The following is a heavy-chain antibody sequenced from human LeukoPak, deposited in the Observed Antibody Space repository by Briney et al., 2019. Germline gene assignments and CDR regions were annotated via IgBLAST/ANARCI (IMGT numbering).Heavy chain of an antibody. CDR2: INHSGST. J-gene: IGHJ4*02. V-gene: IGHV4-34*01. CDR3: ARSKRRYFDY. Sequence: PSETLSLTCAVYGGSFSGYYWSWIRQPPGKGLEWIGEINHSGSTNYNPSLKSRVTISVDTSKNQFSLKLSSVTAADTAVYYCARSKRRYFDYWGQGTLVTVSS. CDR1: GGSFSGYY. D-gene: IGHD4-11*01.